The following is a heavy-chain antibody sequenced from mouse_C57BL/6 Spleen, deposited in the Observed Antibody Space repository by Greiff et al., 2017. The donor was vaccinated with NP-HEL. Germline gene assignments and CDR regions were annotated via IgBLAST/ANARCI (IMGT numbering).Heavy chain of an antibody. CDR3: ARSGGYSEYYFDY. CDR1: GYSFTGYF. V-gene: IGHV1-20*01. J-gene: IGHJ2*01. Sequence: EVQLQQSGPELVKPGDSVKISCKASGYSFTGYFMNWVMQSHGKSLEWIGRINPYNGDTFYNQKSKGKATLTVDKSSSTAHMELRSLTSEDSAVYYCARSGGYSEYYFDYWGQGTTLTVSS. CDR2: INPYNGDT. D-gene: IGHD2-3*01.